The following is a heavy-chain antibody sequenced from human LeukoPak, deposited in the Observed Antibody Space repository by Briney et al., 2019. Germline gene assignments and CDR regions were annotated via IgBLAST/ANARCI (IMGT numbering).Heavy chain of an antibody. D-gene: IGHD2-15*01. J-gene: IGHJ4*02. CDR2: ISGSGGST. CDR1: GFTFSSYA. Sequence: HPGGSLRLSCAASGFTFSSYAMSWVRQAPGKGLEWVSAISGSGGSTYYADSVKGRFTISRDNSKNTLYLQMNSLRAEDTAVYYCAKDKGYCSGGSCYGGGDWGQGTLVTVSS. V-gene: IGHV3-23*01. CDR3: AKDKGYCSGGSCYGGGD.